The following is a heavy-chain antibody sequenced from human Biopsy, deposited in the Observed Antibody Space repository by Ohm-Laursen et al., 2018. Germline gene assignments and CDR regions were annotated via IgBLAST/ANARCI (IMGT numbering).Heavy chain of an antibody. D-gene: IGHD4-17*01. CDR1: GFTFDDYA. Sequence: SLRLSCTASGFTFDDYAMHWVRQVPGKGLERVSGISWNSDDIGYADSVKGRFTISRDNVRNALHLQMNSLRTEDTALYYCAKDLGLNYSDRFLFYYGMDVWGRGTTVTVSS. V-gene: IGHV3-9*01. CDR2: ISWNSDDI. J-gene: IGHJ6*02. CDR3: AKDLGLNYSDRFLFYYGMDV.